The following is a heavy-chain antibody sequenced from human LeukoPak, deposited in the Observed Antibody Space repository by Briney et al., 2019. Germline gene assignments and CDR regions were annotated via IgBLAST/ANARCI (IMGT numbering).Heavy chain of an antibody. CDR1: GVSVSRDY. Sequence: PGGSLRLSCAASGVSVSRDYMTWVRQAPGKGLEWVSVIYSGGRTDYADSVKGRFTISRDSSKNTLYLQKNSLRAEDTAVYYCTRDVIRGTHLVYWGQGTLGTVSS. D-gene: IGHD3-10*01. J-gene: IGHJ4*02. CDR2: IYSGGRT. CDR3: TRDVIRGTHLVY. V-gene: IGHV3-66*01.